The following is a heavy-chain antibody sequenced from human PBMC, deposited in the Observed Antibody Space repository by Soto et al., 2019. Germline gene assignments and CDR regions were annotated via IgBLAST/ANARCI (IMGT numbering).Heavy chain of an antibody. V-gene: IGHV3-7*03. D-gene: IGHD6-19*01. Sequence: XGSLKLSCAASGFTFSSYWMSWVRQAAGKGLEWVANIKQDGSEKYYVDSVKGRFTISRDNAKNSLYLQMNSLRAEDTAVYYCARLGIAVASGAFDIWGQGTMVTVSS. CDR1: GFTFSSYW. J-gene: IGHJ3*02. CDR2: IKQDGSEK. CDR3: ARLGIAVASGAFDI.